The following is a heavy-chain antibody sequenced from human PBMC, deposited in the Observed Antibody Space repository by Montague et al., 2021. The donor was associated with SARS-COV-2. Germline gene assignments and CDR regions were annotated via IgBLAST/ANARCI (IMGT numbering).Heavy chain of an antibody. CDR3: ARDKAEYIVVVPAVPLAYGMDV. J-gene: IGHJ6*02. CDR1: GGSISRSSYY. CDR2: IYYSGST. V-gene: IGHV4-39*07. D-gene: IGHD2-2*01. Sequence: SETLSLTCTVSGGSISRSSYYWGWIRQPPGKGLEWIGSIYYSGSTYYNPSLKSRVTISVDTSKNQFSLKLSSVTAADTAVYYCARDKAEYIVVVPAVPLAYGMDVWGQGTTVTVSS.